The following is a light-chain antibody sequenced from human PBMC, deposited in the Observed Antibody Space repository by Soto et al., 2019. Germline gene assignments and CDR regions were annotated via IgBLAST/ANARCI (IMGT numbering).Light chain of an antibody. J-gene: IGKJ1*01. CDR2: DVS. CDR1: QNISSY. V-gene: IGKV3-20*01. CDR3: QQYGSLSWT. Sequence: ESLLTQSPGTLHLSPGEVATLSCRASQNISSYLIWYQQKPGQAPRLLMYDVSNRATGIPARFSGSGSGTDFTLTISRLEPEDFAVYYCQQYGSLSWTFGQGTKVDIK.